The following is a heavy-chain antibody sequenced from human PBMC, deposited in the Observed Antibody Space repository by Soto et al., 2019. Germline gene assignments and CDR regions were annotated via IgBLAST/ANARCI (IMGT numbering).Heavy chain of an antibody. Sequence: QVQLVQSGAEVKMPGSSVKVSCTASGGTFTSYTFSWVRQVPGQGLEWMGRIIPILRMADFAQKFQGRVTITADESTSTVYMKLSSLRSEDTAVYYCSTSYGSGSAHFDYWGQGTLVTV. CDR3: STSYGSGSAHFDY. CDR2: IIPILRMA. J-gene: IGHJ4*02. CDR1: GGTFTSYT. D-gene: IGHD3-10*01. V-gene: IGHV1-69*02.